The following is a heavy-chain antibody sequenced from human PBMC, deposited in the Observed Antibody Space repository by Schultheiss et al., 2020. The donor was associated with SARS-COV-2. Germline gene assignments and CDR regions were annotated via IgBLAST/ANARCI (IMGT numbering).Heavy chain of an antibody. CDR1: GFTFTDYW. Sequence: GGSLRLSCAASGFTFTDYWMNLVRQAPGKGLEWVSIISGSDDSSIYADSVKGRFTISRDNAKNSLYLQMNSLRAEDTAVYYCARDYLGRLLGYYYYMDVWGKGTTVTVSS. D-gene: IGHD2-21*01. J-gene: IGHJ6*03. CDR2: ISGSDDSS. V-gene: IGHV3-21*01. CDR3: ARDYLGRLLGYYYYMDV.